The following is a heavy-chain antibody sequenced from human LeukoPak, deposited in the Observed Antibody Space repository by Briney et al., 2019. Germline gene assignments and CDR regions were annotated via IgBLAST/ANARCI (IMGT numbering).Heavy chain of an antibody. D-gene: IGHD6-19*01. J-gene: IGHJ4*02. Sequence: PSETLSVTCTVSGGSISSSSYYWGWIRQPPGEGLEFIGNLYYTGSTYYNPSLKSRVTISVDMSRSQFSLRLTSVTAADTAVYYCARLAGDYFDYWGQGTLVTVSS. CDR1: GGSISSSSYY. V-gene: IGHV4-39*01. CDR2: LYYTGST. CDR3: ARLAGDYFDY.